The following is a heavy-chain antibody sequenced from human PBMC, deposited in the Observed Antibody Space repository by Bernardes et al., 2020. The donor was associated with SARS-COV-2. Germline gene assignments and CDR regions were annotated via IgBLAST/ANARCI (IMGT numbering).Heavy chain of an antibody. CDR2: MSGNGSGT. CDR1: GITFSSYW. Sequence: GGSLRLSCAASGITFSSYWMHWVRQAPGKGLEWVSRMSGNGSGTTYADSVKGRVTVTRDNAETSLNLQMHSLRAEGTAIYYCARDGNMAVAGYYFDYWGQGALVIVSS. D-gene: IGHD6-19*01. J-gene: IGHJ4*02. V-gene: IGHV3-74*01. CDR3: ARDGNMAVAGYYFDY.